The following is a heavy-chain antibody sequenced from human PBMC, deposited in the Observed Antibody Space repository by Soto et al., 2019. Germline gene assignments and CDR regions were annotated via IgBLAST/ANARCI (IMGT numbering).Heavy chain of an antibody. V-gene: IGHV4-59*08. Sequence: PSETLSLTCTVSGGSISSYYWSWIRQPPGKGLEWIGYIYYSGSTNYNPSLKSRVTISVDTSKNQFSLKLSSVTAADTAVYYCARASSSSGWYVGYYYYYMDVCGKGTTVTVSS. D-gene: IGHD6-19*01. CDR2: IYYSGST. J-gene: IGHJ6*03. CDR3: ARASSSSGWYVGYYYYYMDV. CDR1: GGSISSYY.